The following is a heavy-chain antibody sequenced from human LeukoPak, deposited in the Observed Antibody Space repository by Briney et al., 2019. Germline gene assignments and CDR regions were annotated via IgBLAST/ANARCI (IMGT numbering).Heavy chain of an antibody. J-gene: IGHJ4*02. V-gene: IGHV3-23*01. CDR2: ISGSCGST. CDR1: GFTFSSYA. D-gene: IGHD4-11*01. CDR3: AKELQSDY. Sequence: GGSLRLSCAASGFTFSSYAMSWVRQAPGKGLEWVSAISGSCGSTYYADSVKGRFTISRGNSKTTLYLQMNSLRAENTAGYYCAKELQSDYWGQGTLVTVSS.